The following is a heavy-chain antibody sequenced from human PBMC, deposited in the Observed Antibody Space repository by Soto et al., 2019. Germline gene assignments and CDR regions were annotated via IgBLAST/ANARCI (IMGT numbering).Heavy chain of an antibody. J-gene: IGHJ4*02. Sequence: SVKVSCKASGGTFSSYAISWVRQAPGQGLEWMGGIIPIFGTANYAQKFQGRVTITADESTSTAYMELSSLRSEDTAVYYCARASERWLQLGYYFDYWGQGTLVTVSS. CDR2: IIPIFGTA. CDR3: ARASERWLQLGYYFDY. CDR1: GGTFSSYA. V-gene: IGHV1-69*13. D-gene: IGHD5-12*01.